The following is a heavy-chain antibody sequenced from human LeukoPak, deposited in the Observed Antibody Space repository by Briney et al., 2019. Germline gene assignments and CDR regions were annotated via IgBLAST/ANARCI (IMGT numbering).Heavy chain of an antibody. CDR3: ARTLNSSGWYANY. CDR1: GYSFTSYW. Sequence: PGESLKISFKGSGYSFTSYWISWVRQMPGKGLEWMGRIDPSDSYTNYSPSFQGHVTISADKSISTAYLQWSSLKASDTAMYYCARTLNSSGWYANYWGQGTLVTVSS. CDR2: IDPSDSYT. D-gene: IGHD6-19*01. J-gene: IGHJ4*02. V-gene: IGHV5-10-1*01.